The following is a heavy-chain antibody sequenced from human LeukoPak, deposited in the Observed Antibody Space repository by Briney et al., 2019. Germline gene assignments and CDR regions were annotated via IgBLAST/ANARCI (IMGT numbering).Heavy chain of an antibody. Sequence: ASVKVSCKASGYTFTGYYMHWVRQAPGQGLEWMGWINPNSGGTNYAQKFQGRVTMTRDTSISTAYMELSRLRSDDTAVYYCARVQNREWNLDYWGQGTLVTVSS. V-gene: IGHV1-2*02. CDR2: INPNSGGT. CDR1: GYTFTGYY. D-gene: IGHD1-1*01. J-gene: IGHJ4*02. CDR3: ARVQNREWNLDY.